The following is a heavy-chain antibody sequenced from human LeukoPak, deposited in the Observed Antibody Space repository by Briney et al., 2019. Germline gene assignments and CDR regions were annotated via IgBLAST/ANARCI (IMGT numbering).Heavy chain of an antibody. CDR3: APTSNFYDSSGPWGYFDL. J-gene: IGHJ2*01. CDR1: GGTLSDYA. V-gene: IGHV1-69*13. Sequence: ASVKVSCKASGGTLSDYANNWVRQAPGQGLEWMGGIIPMVGTANYGQKFAGRVTIIADESTNTAHMELSGLRSEDTAVYYCAPTSNFYDSSGPWGYFDLWGRGTLVTVSS. CDR2: IIPMVGTA. D-gene: IGHD3-22*01.